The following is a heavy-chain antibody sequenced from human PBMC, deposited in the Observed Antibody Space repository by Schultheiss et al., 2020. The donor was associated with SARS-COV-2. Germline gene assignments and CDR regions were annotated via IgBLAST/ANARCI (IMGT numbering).Heavy chain of an antibody. CDR1: GFTFSSYS. J-gene: IGHJ3*02. CDR2: ISSSSSYI. V-gene: IGHV3-21*04. D-gene: IGHD6-13*01. CDR3: AKDIGAAAGTGAFDI. Sequence: GGSLRLSCAASGFTFSSYSMNWVRQAPGKGLEWVSSISSSSSYIYYADSVKGRFTISRDNAKNSLYLQMNSLRAEDTALYYCAKDIGAAAGTGAFDIWGQGTMVTVSS.